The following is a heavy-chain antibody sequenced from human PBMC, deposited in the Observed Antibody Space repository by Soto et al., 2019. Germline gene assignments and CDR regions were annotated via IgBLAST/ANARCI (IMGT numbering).Heavy chain of an antibody. CDR2: ISYDGSNK. CDR3: ARARYHYYRMDV. Sequence: PCGSVRQSGAAAESAYIGYTRHWIRQAPGKGLEWVAVISYDGSNKYYADSVKGRFTISRDNSKNTLYLQMNSLRAEDTAVYYCARARYHYYRMDVWGQGTTVTVSS. J-gene: IGHJ6*02. V-gene: IGHV3-30-3*01. CDR1: ESAYIGYT.